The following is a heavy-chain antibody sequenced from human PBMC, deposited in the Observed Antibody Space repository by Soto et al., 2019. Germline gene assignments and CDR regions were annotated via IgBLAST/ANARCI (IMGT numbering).Heavy chain of an antibody. J-gene: IGHJ5*02. Sequence: EVHLLESGGNLVQPGMSLSLSCAASGFIFSDYAMTWVRQAPGKGLEWVSTISGTRGRHRNTFYTASVKGCFTVTRANVKNTLCFEMNSLRVEDTAVYYCAKTMSRLGGYVLNWVAPWGQGALGTVSS. V-gene: IGHV3-23*01. D-gene: IGHD6-25*01. CDR1: GFIFSDYA. CDR2: ISGTRGRHRNT. CDR3: AKTMSRLGGYVLNWVAP.